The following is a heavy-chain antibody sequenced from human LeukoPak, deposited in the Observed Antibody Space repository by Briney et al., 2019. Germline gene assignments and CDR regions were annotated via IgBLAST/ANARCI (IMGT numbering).Heavy chain of an antibody. D-gene: IGHD6-6*01. V-gene: IGHV4-61*08. CDR2: IYYSGST. CDR1: GGSISSSGYY. CDR3: ARGYSSSSGGWFDP. J-gene: IGHJ5*02. Sequence: SETLSLTCTVSGGSISSSGYYWSWIRQPPGKGLEWIGYIYYSGSTNYNPSLKSRVTISVDTSKNQFSLKLSSVTAADTAVYYCARGYSSSSGGWFDPWGQGTLVTVSS.